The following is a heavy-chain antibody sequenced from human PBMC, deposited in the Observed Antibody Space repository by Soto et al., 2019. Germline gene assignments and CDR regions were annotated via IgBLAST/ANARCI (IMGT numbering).Heavy chain of an antibody. CDR1: GCSFSSDA. CDR3: AREVVTETTLGYFDF. CDR2: IIPMFDTT. J-gene: IGHJ4*02. D-gene: IGHD2-21*02. V-gene: IGHV1-69*06. Sequence: CKASGCSFSSDAITWVRQAPGQGLEWIGEIIPMFDTTNYAPEFQGRVTITADTATTTVYMEVNRLTPDDTAVYYCAREVVTETTLGYFDFWGQGALVTSPQ.